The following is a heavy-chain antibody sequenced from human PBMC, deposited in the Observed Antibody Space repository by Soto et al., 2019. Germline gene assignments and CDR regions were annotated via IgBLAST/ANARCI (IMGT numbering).Heavy chain of an antibody. D-gene: IGHD3-10*01. Sequence: PSETLSLTCTVSGGSISSSSYYWGWIRQPPGKGLEWIGSINHSGSTNYNPSLKSRVTISVDTSKNQFSLKLSSVTAADTAVYYCASGSITMVRGVIFSNPYYYYYGMDVWGQGTTVTVSS. CDR3: ASGSITMVRGVIFSNPYYYYYGMDV. V-gene: IGHV4-39*07. CDR2: INHSGST. J-gene: IGHJ6*02. CDR1: GGSISSSSYY.